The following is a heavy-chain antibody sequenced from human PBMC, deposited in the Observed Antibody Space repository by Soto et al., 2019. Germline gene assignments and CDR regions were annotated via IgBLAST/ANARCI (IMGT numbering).Heavy chain of an antibody. V-gene: IGHV3-48*02. D-gene: IGHD2-15*01. CDR3: ARPIVVVVAAPSEAFDI. J-gene: IGHJ3*02. CDR2: ISSSSSTI. CDR1: GFTFSSYS. Sequence: GSLRLSCAASGFTFSSYSMNWVRQAPGKGLEWVSYISSSSSTIYYADSVKGRFTISRDNAKNSLYLQMNSLRDEDTAVYYCARPIVVVVAAPSEAFDIWGQWTMVTVSS.